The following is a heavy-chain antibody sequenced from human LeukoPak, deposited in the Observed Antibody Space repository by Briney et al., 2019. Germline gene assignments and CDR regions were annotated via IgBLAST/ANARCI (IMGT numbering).Heavy chain of an antibody. CDR3: AELGITMIGGV. D-gene: IGHD3-10*02. V-gene: IGHV3-74*01. J-gene: IGHJ6*04. CDR1: GFTFSSYW. CDR2: INNEDSRT. Sequence: PGGSLRLSCVASGFTFSSYWMHWVRQAPGKGLVWVSRINNEDSRTGYADSVKGRFTISRDNAKNSLYLQMNSLRAEDTAVYYCAELGITMIGGVWGKGTTVTISS.